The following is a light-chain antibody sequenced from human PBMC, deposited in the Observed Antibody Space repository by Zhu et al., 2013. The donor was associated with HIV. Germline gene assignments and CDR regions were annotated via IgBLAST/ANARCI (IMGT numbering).Light chain of an antibody. V-gene: IGKV3-20*01. CDR3: QQYGSSPRT. CDR2: GAS. Sequence: EIVLTQFPATLSLSPGERATLSCRASQSVSSSYLAWYQQKPGQAPRLLIYGASSRATGIPDRFSGSGSGTDFTLTISRLEPEDFAVYYCQQYGSSPRTFGQGTKLEIK. J-gene: IGKJ2*01. CDR1: QSVSSSY.